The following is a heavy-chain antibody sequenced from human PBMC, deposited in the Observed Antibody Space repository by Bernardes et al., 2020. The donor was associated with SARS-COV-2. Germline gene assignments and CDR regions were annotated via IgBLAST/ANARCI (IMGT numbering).Heavy chain of an antibody. CDR2: ISGSVGTT. V-gene: IGHV3-23*01. D-gene: IGHD3-3*01. J-gene: IGHJ4*02. Sequence: PGGSLRLSCAASGFTFSSYAMSWVRQAPGKGPEWVSSISGSVGTTFYADSVKGRFTISRDNSKNTLYLQMNSLRAEDTAVYYCAKFLAGSSPHRTGAVTYFDYWGQGTLVTVSS. CDR3: AKFLAGSSPHRTGAVTYFDY. CDR1: GFTFSSYA.